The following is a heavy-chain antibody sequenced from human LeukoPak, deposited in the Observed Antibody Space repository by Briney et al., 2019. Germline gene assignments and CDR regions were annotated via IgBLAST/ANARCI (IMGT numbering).Heavy chain of an antibody. J-gene: IGHJ4*02. Sequence: ASVKVSCKASGYTFTSYDINWVRQATGQGLEWMGWMNPNSGNTGYAQKFQGRVTITRNTSISTAYMELSSLRSEDTAVYYCARVGATTGYFDYWGQGTLVTVSS. CDR2: MNPNSGNT. D-gene: IGHD1-26*01. V-gene: IGHV1-8*03. CDR1: GYTFTSYD. CDR3: ARVGATTGYFDY.